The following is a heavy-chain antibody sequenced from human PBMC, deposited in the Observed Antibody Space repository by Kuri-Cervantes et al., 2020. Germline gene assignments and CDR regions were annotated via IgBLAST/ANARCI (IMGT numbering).Heavy chain of an antibody. CDR2: ISGSGGST. V-gene: IGHV3-23*01. D-gene: IGHD3-3*01. CDR3: AIGHYTSS. CDR1: GFTFSSYA. Sequence: GESLKISCAASGFTFSSYAMSWVRQAPGKGLEWVSAISGSGGSTYHADPVKGRFTISRDNAKNSPYLQMSSLRAEDTAVYYCAIGHYTSSWGQGTLVTVSS. J-gene: IGHJ4*02.